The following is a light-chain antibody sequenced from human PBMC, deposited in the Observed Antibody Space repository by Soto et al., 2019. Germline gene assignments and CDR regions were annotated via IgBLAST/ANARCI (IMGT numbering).Light chain of an antibody. V-gene: IGLV2-14*03. Sequence: QSALTQPASVSGSPGQSITISCTGTSSDVGEYNFVSWYQQHPGKAPKLIIYDVTTRPSGVSNRFSGSKSGNTASLTISGLQAEDEVDYYCSSYTTSATYVFGTGTKLTVL. CDR1: SSDVGEYNF. J-gene: IGLJ1*01. CDR3: SSYTTSATYV. CDR2: DVT.